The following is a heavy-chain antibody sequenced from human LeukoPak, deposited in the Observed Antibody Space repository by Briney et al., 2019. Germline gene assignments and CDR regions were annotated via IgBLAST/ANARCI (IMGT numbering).Heavy chain of an antibody. Sequence: GGSLRLSCAASGFTFSFYWMHWVRQAPGKGLMWVSRINTDGSDTTYADSVKGRFTISRDNAKNTLYLQMNSLRAEDTAVYYCAKDTDIVATNSFVDYWGQGTLVTVSS. V-gene: IGHV3-74*01. D-gene: IGHD5-12*01. CDR3: AKDTDIVATNSFVDY. J-gene: IGHJ4*02. CDR1: GFTFSFYW. CDR2: INTDGSDT.